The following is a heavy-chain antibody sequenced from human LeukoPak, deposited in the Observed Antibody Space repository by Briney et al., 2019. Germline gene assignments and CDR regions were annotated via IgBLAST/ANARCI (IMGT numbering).Heavy chain of an antibody. CDR3: ARADYDFAPDY. D-gene: IGHD3-3*01. CDR2: INPSGGST. CDR1: GYTFTSYY. J-gene: IGHJ4*02. V-gene: IGHV1-46*01. Sequence: ASVKVSCKASGYTFTSYYMHWVRQAPGQGLEWMGIINPSGGSTSYAQKFQGRVTMTRDTSTSTVYMELNSLRSEDTAVYYCARADYDFAPDYWGQGTLVTVSS.